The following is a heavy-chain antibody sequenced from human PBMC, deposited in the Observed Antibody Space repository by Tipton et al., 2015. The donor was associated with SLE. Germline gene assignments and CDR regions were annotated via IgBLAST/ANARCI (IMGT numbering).Heavy chain of an antibody. CDR2: IYYSGST. D-gene: IGHD3-3*01. Sequence: TLSLTCAVYGGSFSGYYWTWIRQPPGKGLEWIGYIYYSGSTYYNPSLKSRVTISVDTSKNQFSLKLSSVTAADTAVYYCARGVGVVIIRGWYFDLWGRGTLVTVSS. CDR1: GGSFSGYY. V-gene: IGHV4-34*09. CDR3: ARGVGVVIIRGWYFDL. J-gene: IGHJ2*01.